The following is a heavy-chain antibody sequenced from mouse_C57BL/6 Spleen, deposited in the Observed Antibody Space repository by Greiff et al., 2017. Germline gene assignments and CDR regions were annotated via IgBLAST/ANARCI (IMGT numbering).Heavy chain of an antibody. CDR2: IHPNSGST. J-gene: IGHJ4*01. CDR1: GYTFTSYW. D-gene: IGHD1-1*01. CDR3: ARSDTTVYYYAMDY. V-gene: IGHV1-64*01. Sequence: VQLQQSGAELVKPGASVKLSCKASGYTFTSYWMHWVKQRPGQGLEWIGMIHPNSGSTNYNEKFKSKATLTVDKSSSTAYMQLSSLTSEDSAVYYCARSDTTVYYYAMDYWGQGTSVTVSS.